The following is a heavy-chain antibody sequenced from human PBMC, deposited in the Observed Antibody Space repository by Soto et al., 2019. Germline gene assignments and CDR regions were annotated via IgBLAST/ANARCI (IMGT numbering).Heavy chain of an antibody. Sequence: ASETLSLTCTVSGVSISSGDYYWSWIRQPPGKGLEWIGYIYYSGSTYYNPSLKSRVTISVDTSKNQFSLKLSSVTAADTAVYYCVYDIVVVPAAITFAGYYGMDVWGQGTPVTVSS. CDR1: GVSISSGDYY. CDR2: IYYSGST. V-gene: IGHV4-30-4*01. D-gene: IGHD2-2*01. J-gene: IGHJ6*02. CDR3: VYDIVVVPAAITFAGYYGMDV.